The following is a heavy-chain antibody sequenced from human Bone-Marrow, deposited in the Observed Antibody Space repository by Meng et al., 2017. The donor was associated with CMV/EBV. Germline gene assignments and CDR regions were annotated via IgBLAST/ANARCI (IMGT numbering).Heavy chain of an antibody. CDR1: GFTFNTYE. D-gene: IGHD5-18*01. V-gene: IGHV3-48*03. J-gene: IGHJ4*02. CDR3: ARGNSYAHIFDY. Sequence: GESLKISCAASGFTFNTYEMNWVRQAPGKGLEWVSYISSSGGTIYYADSVKGRFTISRDNAKNSLYLQMNSLRAEDTALYFCARGNSYAHIFDYWGQATLVTVSS. CDR2: ISSSGGTI.